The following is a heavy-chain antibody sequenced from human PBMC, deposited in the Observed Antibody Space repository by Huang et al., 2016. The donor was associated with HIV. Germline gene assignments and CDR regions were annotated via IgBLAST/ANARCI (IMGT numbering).Heavy chain of an antibody. Sequence: QVQLVQSGSELRKPGASVKVSCKASGYTFTTYSLIWVRQAPGQGLEWMGWINTKTGKPTYAQGFTGRFVFFLDTTVNTAYLQISSLKTDDTTKYFCARYRLTGTFLDSWGQGTQVTVSS. CDR3: ARYRLTGTFLDS. D-gene: IGHD3-9*01. CDR2: INTKTGKP. V-gene: IGHV7-4-1*02. CDR1: GYTFTTYS. J-gene: IGHJ4*02.